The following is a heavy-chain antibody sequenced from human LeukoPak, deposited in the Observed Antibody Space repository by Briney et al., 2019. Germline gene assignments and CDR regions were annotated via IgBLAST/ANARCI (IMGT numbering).Heavy chain of an antibody. J-gene: IGHJ4*02. CDR1: GFTFSSYW. CDR3: ARRGYSSGWYVIDY. Sequence: GGSLRLSCAASGFTFSSYWMHWVRQAPGKGLVWVSRINSDGSSTTYADSVKGRFTTSRDNAKNTLYLQMNSLRAEDTAVYYCARRGYSSGWYVIDYWGQGTLVTVSS. V-gene: IGHV3-74*01. CDR2: INSDGSST. D-gene: IGHD6-19*01.